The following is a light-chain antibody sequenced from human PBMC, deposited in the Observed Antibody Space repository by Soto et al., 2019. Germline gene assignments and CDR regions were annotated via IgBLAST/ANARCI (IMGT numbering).Light chain of an antibody. CDR2: EVS. CDR1: SSDAGGYNY. V-gene: IGLV2-8*01. Sequence: QSVLTQPPSASGSPGQSVTISCTGTSSDAGGYNYVSWYQQHPGKAPKLMIYEVSKRPSGVPDRFSGSKSGNTASLTVSGLQAEDEADYYCSSYAGVNTVFGGGTKLTVL. CDR3: SSYAGVNTV. J-gene: IGLJ2*01.